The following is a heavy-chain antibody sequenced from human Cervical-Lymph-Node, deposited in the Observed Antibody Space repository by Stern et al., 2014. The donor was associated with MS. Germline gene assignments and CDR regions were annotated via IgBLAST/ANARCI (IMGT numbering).Heavy chain of an antibody. J-gene: IGHJ4*02. CDR3: AREAAMAVAGTGVDY. CDR2: INPNSGGT. CDR1: GYTFTGYS. D-gene: IGHD6-19*01. Sequence: VQLVQSGAEVKKPGASVKVSCKASGYTFTGYSMHWVRQAPGQGLEWMGLINPNSGGTNYVQKFQGRVTMTRDTSISTAYMELSRLRSDDTAVYYCAREAAMAVAGTGVDYWGQGTLVTVSS. V-gene: IGHV1-2*06.